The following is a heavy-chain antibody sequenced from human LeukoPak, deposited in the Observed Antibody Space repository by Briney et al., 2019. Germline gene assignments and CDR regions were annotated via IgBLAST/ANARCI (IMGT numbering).Heavy chain of an antibody. Sequence: WGSLRLTCAASGFTFREYSMSWVRQAPGKGLEWVSNIRSNGGDTYYTDSVKGRFTISRDNSKNTLYLEMNSLRAGDTAVYYCAKGGYTTRFDPWGQGTLVTPSS. CDR2: IRSNGGDT. V-gene: IGHV3-23*01. CDR1: GFTFREYS. J-gene: IGHJ5*02. CDR3: AKGGYTTRFDP. D-gene: IGHD2-15*01.